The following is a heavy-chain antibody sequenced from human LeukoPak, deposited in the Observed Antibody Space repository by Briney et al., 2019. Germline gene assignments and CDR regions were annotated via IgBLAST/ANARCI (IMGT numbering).Heavy chain of an antibody. CDR1: GFTFNNYA. CDR3: AKEEGYYYDSGGYYVEYFQH. D-gene: IGHD3-22*01. Sequence: HPGGSLRLSCAASGFTFNNYAMSWVRQAPGKGLEWVSAISGSGGTTYYADSVKGRFTFSRDNSKNTLYLQINSLRAEDTAVYYCAKEEGYYYDSGGYYVEYFQHWGQGTLVTVSS. J-gene: IGHJ1*01. V-gene: IGHV3-23*01. CDR2: ISGSGGTT.